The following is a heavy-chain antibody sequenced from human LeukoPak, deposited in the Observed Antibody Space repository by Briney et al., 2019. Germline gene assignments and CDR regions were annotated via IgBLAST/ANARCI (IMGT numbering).Heavy chain of an antibody. CDR3: YRSAGATWAFDI. D-gene: IGHD1-26*01. V-gene: IGHV7-4-1*01. J-gene: IGHJ3*02. Sequence: ASGKLSCKSSGYAFTSNAINWERHPHAQGKGWEGLTNTNTGGRTYDYEFTGRFVFSLDSSISKAYLQIRSIRPEDTDIYYYYRSAGATWAFDIWGQGTMVTVSS. CDR2: TNTNTGGR. CDR1: GYAFTSNA.